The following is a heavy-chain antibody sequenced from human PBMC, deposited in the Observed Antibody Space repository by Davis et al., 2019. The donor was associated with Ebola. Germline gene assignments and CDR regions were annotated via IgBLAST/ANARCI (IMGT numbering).Heavy chain of an antibody. CDR3: ARADYDFWSGYGYMDV. V-gene: IGHV1-3*01. D-gene: IGHD3-3*01. Sequence: ASVKVSCKASGYTFTSYAMHWVRQAPGQRLEWMGWINAGNGNTKYSQKFQGRVTITRDTSASTAYMELSSLRSEDTAVYYCARADYDFWSGYGYMDVWGKGTTVTVSS. CDR2: INAGNGNT. J-gene: IGHJ6*03. CDR1: GYTFTSYA.